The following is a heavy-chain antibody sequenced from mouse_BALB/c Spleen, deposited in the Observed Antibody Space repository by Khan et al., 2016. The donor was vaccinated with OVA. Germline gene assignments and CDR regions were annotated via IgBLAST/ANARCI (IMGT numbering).Heavy chain of an antibody. D-gene: IGHD2-14*01. J-gene: IGHJ2*01. CDR2: ISSGGST. CDR1: GFTFSSYV. CDR3: AREAYRYDEYYFDY. V-gene: IGHV5-6-5*01. Sequence: EVELVESGGDLVKPGGSLKLSCAASGFTFSSYVMSWVRQTPEKRLEWVASISSGGSTYYPDSVKGRFTIPRDNARNILYLQMSSLRSEDTAMYYGAREAYRYDEYYFDYWGQGTTLTVSS.